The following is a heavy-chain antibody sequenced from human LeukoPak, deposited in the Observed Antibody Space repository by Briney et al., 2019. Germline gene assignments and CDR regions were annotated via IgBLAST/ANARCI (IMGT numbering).Heavy chain of an antibody. J-gene: IGHJ4*02. Sequence: SETLSLTCTVSGGSIRSYYWSWIRQPPGKGLEWIGYIYYSGSTNYNPSLKSRVTISVDTSKNQFSLKLSSVTAADTAVYYCARGLVGEYYFDYWGQGTLVTVSS. D-gene: IGHD1-26*01. CDR3: ARGLVGEYYFDY. V-gene: IGHV4-59*01. CDR2: IYYSGST. CDR1: GGSIRSYY.